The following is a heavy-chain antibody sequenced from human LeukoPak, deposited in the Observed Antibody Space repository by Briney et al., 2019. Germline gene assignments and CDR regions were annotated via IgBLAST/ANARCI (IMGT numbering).Heavy chain of an antibody. D-gene: IGHD6-19*01. CDR1: GGSISSGSHY. CDR3: ARDGSGWPLTTNWFDP. V-gene: IGHV4-61*02. Sequence: SQTLSLTCTVSGGSISSGSHYWNWIRQPAGKGLEWIGRIYPSGSTNYNPSLKSRVTISVDTSKNQFSLKLSSVTAADTAVYYCARDGSGWPLTTNWFDPWGQGSLVTVSS. CDR2: IYPSGST. J-gene: IGHJ5*02.